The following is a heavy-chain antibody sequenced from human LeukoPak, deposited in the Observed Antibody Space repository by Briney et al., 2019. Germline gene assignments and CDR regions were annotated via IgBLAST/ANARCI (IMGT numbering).Heavy chain of an antibody. CDR1: GFTFSSYA. D-gene: IGHD6-13*01. CDR3: AKDTPIAAAGTITTLPLGY. CDR2: ISYDGSNK. V-gene: IGHV3-30-3*01. Sequence: QPGRSLRLSCAASGFTFSSYAMHWVRQAPGKGLEWVAVISYDGSNKYYADSVKGRFTISRDNSKNTLYLQMNSLRAEDTAVYYCAKDTPIAAAGTITTLPLGYWGQGTLVTVSS. J-gene: IGHJ4*02.